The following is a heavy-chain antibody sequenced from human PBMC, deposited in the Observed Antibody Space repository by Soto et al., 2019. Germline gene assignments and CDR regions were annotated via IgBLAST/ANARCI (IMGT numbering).Heavy chain of an antibody. CDR1: GYTFTSYY. Sequence: ASVKVSCKASGYTFTSYYMHWVRQAPGQGLEWMGIINPSGGSTSYAQKFQGRVTMTRDTSTSTVYMELSSLRSEDTAVYYCARDPRMSGSSGPAYYYYYYGMDVWGQGTTVTVSS. V-gene: IGHV1-46*01. CDR2: INPSGGST. D-gene: IGHD6-19*01. CDR3: ARDPRMSGSSGPAYYYYYYGMDV. J-gene: IGHJ6*02.